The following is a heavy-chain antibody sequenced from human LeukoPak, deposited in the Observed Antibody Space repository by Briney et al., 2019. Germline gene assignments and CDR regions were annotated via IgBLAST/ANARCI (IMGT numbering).Heavy chain of an antibody. CDR2: IGYRSSPI. D-gene: IGHD3-16*01. J-gene: IGHJ5*02. CDR1: GFTFSSYS. CDR3: AKSGGVRFDP. Sequence: QAGGSLRLSCAASGFTFSSYSMNWVRQAPGKGLEWVSYIGYRSSPIHYADSVKGRFTISRDNAKNSLYLQMNSLRAEDTAVYYCAKSGGVRFDPWGQGTLVTVSS. V-gene: IGHV3-48*01.